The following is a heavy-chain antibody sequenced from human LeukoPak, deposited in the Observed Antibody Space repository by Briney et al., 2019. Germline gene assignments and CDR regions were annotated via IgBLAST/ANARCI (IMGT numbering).Heavy chain of an antibody. D-gene: IGHD5-12*01. CDR3: ARLIYSGYDRDY. J-gene: IGHJ4*02. V-gene: IGHV1-2*06. CDR2: INRNSGST. Sequence: GASVKVSCKASGYTFTGYYMHWVRQSPGQGLEWMGRINRNSGSTNYAQKLKGRVTMTRDKSMSTAYMELSRLRSDDTAVYYCARLIYSGYDRDYWGQGTLVTVSS. CDR1: GYTFTGYY.